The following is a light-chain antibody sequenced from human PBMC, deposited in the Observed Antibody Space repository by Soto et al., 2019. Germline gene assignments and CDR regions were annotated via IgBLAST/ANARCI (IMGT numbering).Light chain of an antibody. V-gene: IGKV3-20*01. J-gene: IGKJ1*01. CDR1: QSVSSSY. CDR2: GAS. Sequence: EIVLTQSPGTLSLSPGERATLSCRASQSVSSSYLAWYQQKPGQAPRLLIYGASSRATGIADRFSGSVSGTDFTLIISRVDPEYCAGYYCQQYGSSLTWTFGQGTKVEIK. CDR3: QQYGSSLTWT.